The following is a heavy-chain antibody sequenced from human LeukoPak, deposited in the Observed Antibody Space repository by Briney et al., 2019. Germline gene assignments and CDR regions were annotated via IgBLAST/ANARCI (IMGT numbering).Heavy chain of an antibody. D-gene: IGHD6-6*01. Sequence: PGRSLRLSCAASGFTFSSYGMHWVRQAPGKGLEWVAVISYDGSNKYYADSVKGRFTISRDNSKNTLYLQMNSLRAEDTAVYYCAHELYSSSSPPFDYWGQGTLVTVSS. CDR1: GFTFSSYG. CDR3: AHELYSSSSPPFDY. J-gene: IGHJ4*02. V-gene: IGHV3-30*03. CDR2: ISYDGSNK.